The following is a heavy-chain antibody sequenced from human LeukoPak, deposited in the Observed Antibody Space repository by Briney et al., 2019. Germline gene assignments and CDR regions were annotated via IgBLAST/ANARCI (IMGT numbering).Heavy chain of an antibody. J-gene: IGHJ5*02. CDR1: GGSISPYF. D-gene: IGHD3-10*01. V-gene: IGHV4-59*01. CDR3: ARDDYRGVTNFDP. CDR2: ISYTGST. Sequence: SETLSLTCAVSGGSISPYFWSWIRQPPGKGLEWIGYISYTGSTNYNPSLKSRVTISVDTSKNQFSLQLTSVTAADTAVYYCARDDYRGVTNFDPWGQGTLVTVSS.